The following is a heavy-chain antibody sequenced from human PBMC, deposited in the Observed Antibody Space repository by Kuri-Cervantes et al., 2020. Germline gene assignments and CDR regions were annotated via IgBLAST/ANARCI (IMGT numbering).Heavy chain of an antibody. CDR3: AKDRYSYGRGWFDP. J-gene: IGHJ5*02. CDR2: ISSSGSTI. V-gene: IGHV3-11*01. CDR1: GFTFSDYY. D-gene: IGHD5-18*01. Sequence: GGSLRLSCAASGFTFSDYYMSWIRQAPGKGLEWVSYISSSGSTIDYADSVKGRFTISRDNAKNSLYLQMNSLRAEDPAVYYCAKDRYSYGRGWFDPWGQGTLVTVSS.